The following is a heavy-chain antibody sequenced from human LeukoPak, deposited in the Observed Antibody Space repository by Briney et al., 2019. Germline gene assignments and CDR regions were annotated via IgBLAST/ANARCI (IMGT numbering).Heavy chain of an antibody. D-gene: IGHD3/OR15-3a*01. J-gene: IGHJ3*02. V-gene: IGHV3-30*18. Sequence: GGSLRLSCAASGFTFSSYGMHWVRQAPGKGLEWVAVISYDGSNKYYADSVKGRFTISRDNSKNTLYLQMNSLRAEDTAAYYCAKPLGHAFDIWGQGTMVTVPS. CDR2: ISYDGSNK. CDR1: GFTFSSYG. CDR3: AKPLGHAFDI.